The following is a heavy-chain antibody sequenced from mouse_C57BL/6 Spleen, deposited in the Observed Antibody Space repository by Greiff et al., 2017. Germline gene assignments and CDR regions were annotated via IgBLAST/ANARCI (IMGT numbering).Heavy chain of an antibody. V-gene: IGHV1-66*01. CDR3: AREGNYESYAMDY. CDR1: GYSFTSYY. CDR2: IYPGSGNT. D-gene: IGHD2-1*01. Sequence: VKVVESGPELVKPGASVKISCKASGYSFTSYYIHWVKQRPGQGLEWIGWIYPGSGNTKYNEKFKGKATLTADTSSSTAYMQLSSLTSEDSAVYYCAREGNYESYAMDYWGQGTSVTVSS. J-gene: IGHJ4*01.